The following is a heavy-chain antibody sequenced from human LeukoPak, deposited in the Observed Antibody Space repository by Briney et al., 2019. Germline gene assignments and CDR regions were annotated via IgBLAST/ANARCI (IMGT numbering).Heavy chain of an antibody. CDR1: GFTFSSYW. V-gene: IGHV3-74*01. J-gene: IGHJ4*02. CDR3: ARGGLRYFDWPTKAFDY. D-gene: IGHD3-9*01. CDR2: INGDGSSS. Sequence: GGSLRLSCAASGFTFSSYWMHWVRQAPGKGLVWVSRINGDGSSSTYADSVKGRFTISRDNAKNMLYLQMNSLRAEDTAVYYCARGGLRYFDWPTKAFDYWGQGTLVTVSS.